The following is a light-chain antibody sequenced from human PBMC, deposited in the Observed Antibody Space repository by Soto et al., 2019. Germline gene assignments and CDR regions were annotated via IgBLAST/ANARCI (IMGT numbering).Light chain of an antibody. CDR2: LGF. V-gene: IGKV2-28*01. Sequence: VMTQSPPSLTVPPGEPASISCSSSQRLLHSNGNIFLDWYLQKPGQSPQLLIYLGFNRASGVPDRVSGSGAGTDFTLKISRVEAEDAGVYYCMQALQTPYTFGQGTKLEIK. CDR3: MQALQTPYT. J-gene: IGKJ2*01. CDR1: QRLLHSNGNIF.